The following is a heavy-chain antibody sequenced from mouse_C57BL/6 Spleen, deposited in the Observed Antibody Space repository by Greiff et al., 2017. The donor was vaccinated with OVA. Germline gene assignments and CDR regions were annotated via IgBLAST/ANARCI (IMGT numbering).Heavy chain of an antibody. D-gene: IGHD2-5*01. J-gene: IGHJ2*01. CDR1: GYTFTSYW. CDR2: IDPSDSYT. CDR3: ARSGYYSNPYYFDY. V-gene: IGHV1-69*01. Sequence: QVQLQQSGAELVMPGASVKLSCKASGYTFTSYWMHWVKQRPGQGLEWIGEIDPSDSYTNYNQKFKGKSTLTVDKSSSTAYMQLSSLTSEDSAVYYCARSGYYSNPYYFDYWGQGTTLTVSS.